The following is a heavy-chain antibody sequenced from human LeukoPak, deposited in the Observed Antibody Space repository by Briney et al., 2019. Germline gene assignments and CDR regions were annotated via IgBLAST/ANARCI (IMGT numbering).Heavy chain of an antibody. D-gene: IGHD6-19*01. CDR1: GFTFSSYA. V-gene: IGHV3-23*01. J-gene: IGHJ4*02. CDR2: ISGSGGST. CDR3: ARHLYFSGWLFFDY. Sequence: GGSLRLSCAASGFTFSSYAMSWVRQAPGKGLEWVSAISGSGGSTYYADSVKGRFTISRDNSKNTLYLQMNSLRAEDTAVYYCARHLYFSGWLFFDYWGQGTLVTVSS.